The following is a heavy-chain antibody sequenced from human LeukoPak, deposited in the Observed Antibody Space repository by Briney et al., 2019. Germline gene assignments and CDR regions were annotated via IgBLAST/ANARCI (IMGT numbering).Heavy chain of an antibody. CDR1: GGSISSYY. J-gene: IGHJ4*02. Sequence: SETLSLTCTVSGGSISSYYWSWIRQPPGKGLEWIGYIYYSGSTNYNPSLKSRVTMSVDTSKNQFSLKLSSVTAADTAVYYCAREDCSSTSCPTSPFDYWGQGTLVTVSS. D-gene: IGHD2-2*01. CDR3: AREDCSSTSCPTSPFDY. V-gene: IGHV4-59*12. CDR2: IYYSGST.